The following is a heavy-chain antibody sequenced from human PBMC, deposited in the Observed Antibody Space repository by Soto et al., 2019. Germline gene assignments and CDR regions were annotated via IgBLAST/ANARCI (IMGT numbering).Heavy chain of an antibody. CDR3: ARTLGYSYGYGDY. J-gene: IGHJ4*02. CDR1: GFTFSSYA. V-gene: IGHV3-30-3*01. CDR2: ISYDGSNK. Sequence: QVQLVESGGGVVQPGRSLRLSCAASGFTFSSYAMHWVRQAPGKGLEWVAVISYDGSNKYYADSVKGRFTISRDNSKNPLYLQMNSLRAEDTAVYYCARTLGYSYGYGDYWGQGTLVTVSS. D-gene: IGHD5-18*01.